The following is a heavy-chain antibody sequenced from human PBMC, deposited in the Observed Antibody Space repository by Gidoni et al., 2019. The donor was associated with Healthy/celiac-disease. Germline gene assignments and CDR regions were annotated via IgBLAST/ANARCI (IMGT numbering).Heavy chain of an antibody. V-gene: IGHV2-5*01. CDR2: IYWNDDK. D-gene: IGHD1-26*01. J-gene: IGHJ5*02. Sequence: QITLKESGPTLVKPTQTLTLTCTFSGYSLSTSGVGVGWIRQPPGKALEWLALIYWNDDKRYSPSLKSRLTITKDTSKNQVVLTMTNMDPVDTATYYCAHGNGWELLLNWFDPWGQGTLVTVSS. CDR1: GYSLSTSGVG. CDR3: AHGNGWELLLNWFDP.